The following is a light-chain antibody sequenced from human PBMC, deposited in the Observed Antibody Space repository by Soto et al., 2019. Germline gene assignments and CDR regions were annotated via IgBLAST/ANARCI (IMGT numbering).Light chain of an antibody. V-gene: IGLV2-8*01. Sequence: QSVLTQPPSASGSPGQSVTISCTGTKNDIGVYDFVSWYQHHPGKAPRLIIYEVVQRPSGVPDRFSGSKSGNTASLTVSGLQAADEADYFCKSYAGSNTYVFVSGTNVTVL. CDR3: KSYAGSNTYV. CDR2: EVV. CDR1: KNDIGVYDF. J-gene: IGLJ1*01.